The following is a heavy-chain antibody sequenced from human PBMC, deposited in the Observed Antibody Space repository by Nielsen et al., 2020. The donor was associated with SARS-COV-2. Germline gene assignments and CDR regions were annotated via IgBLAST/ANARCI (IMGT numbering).Heavy chain of an antibody. V-gene: IGHV3-13*04. CDR2: IGTAGDT. CDR3: ARAGNYGSGSYSFDY. D-gene: IGHD3-10*01. CDR1: GFTFSSYD. Sequence: GGSLRLSCAASGFTFSSYDMHWVCQATGKGLEWVSAIGTAGDTYYPGSVKGRFTISRENAKNSLYLQMNSLGAGDTAVYYCARAGNYGSGSYSFDYWGQGTLVTVSS. J-gene: IGHJ4*02.